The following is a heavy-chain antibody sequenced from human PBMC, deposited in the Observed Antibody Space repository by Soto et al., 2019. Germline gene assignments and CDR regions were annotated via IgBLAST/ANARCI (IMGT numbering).Heavy chain of an antibody. J-gene: IGHJ6*02. D-gene: IGHD2-2*01. CDR3: ATIRDSYNAHFFYGMDV. Sequence: QVQLVQSGAEVKRPGSSVKVSCKASGGTFNSYSFSWVRQAPGQSLEWMGGIIPIYGSAHYAQNFQGRFTITGDESTSTADMDLSSLRSDDTAIYYCATIRDSYNAHFFYGMDVWGQGTTVTVSS. CDR1: GGTFNSYS. CDR2: IIPIYGSA. V-gene: IGHV1-69*12.